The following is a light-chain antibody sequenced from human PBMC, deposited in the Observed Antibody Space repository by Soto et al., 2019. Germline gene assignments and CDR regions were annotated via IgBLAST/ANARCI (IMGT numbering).Light chain of an antibody. V-gene: IGKV3-20*01. CDR1: ESVTSTY. Sequence: EMVLTQSPGPLSLSPGERATLSCRTSESVTSTYLAWYQQKPGQPPRLLIYGTSSRATGIPDRFSGSGSGTAFTLTITRPQPEDFAVYFYQLYDGSPRLTFGQGTKLESK. J-gene: IGKJ2*01. CDR3: QLYDGSPRLT. CDR2: GTS.